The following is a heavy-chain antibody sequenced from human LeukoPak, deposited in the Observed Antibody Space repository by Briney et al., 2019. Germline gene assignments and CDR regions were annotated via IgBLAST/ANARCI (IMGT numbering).Heavy chain of an antibody. V-gene: IGHV1-18*04. Sequence: ASVKVSCKPSGYTFTSFGISWVRQAPGQGLEWMGWIGDYNGDTNYAQKFQGRVTMTTDTSTSTAYMDLRSLRSDDTAVYYCTRDHCRGDNCPSFDYWGQGTLVTVSS. CDR3: TRDHCRGDNCPSFDY. D-gene: IGHD2-15*01. CDR2: IGDYNGDT. CDR1: GYTFTSFG. J-gene: IGHJ4*02.